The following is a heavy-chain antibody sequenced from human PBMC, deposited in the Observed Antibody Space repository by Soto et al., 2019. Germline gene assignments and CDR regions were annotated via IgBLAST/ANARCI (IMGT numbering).Heavy chain of an antibody. J-gene: IGHJ6*02. CDR3: AKLALWQQLDYYYYYGMDV. CDR1: GFTFSSYG. V-gene: IGHV3-30*18. D-gene: IGHD6-13*01. CDR2: ISYDGSNK. Sequence: QVQLVESGGGVVQPGRSLRLSCAASGFTFSSYGMHWVRQAPGKGLEWVAVISYDGSNKYYADSVKGRFTISRDNSKNTLYLQMNSVRAEDTAVYYCAKLALWQQLDYYYYYGMDVWGQGTTVTVSS.